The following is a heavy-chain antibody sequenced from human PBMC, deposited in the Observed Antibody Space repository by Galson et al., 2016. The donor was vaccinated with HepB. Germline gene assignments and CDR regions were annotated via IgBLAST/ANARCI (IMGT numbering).Heavy chain of an antibody. V-gene: IGHV3-9*01. CDR1: GFTFDKYA. D-gene: IGHD6-19*01. CDR3: AQGGLRGGVARNWYFGL. CDR2: ISWNGDER. Sequence: SLRLSCADSGFTFDKYAMHWVRHAPGKGLEWVSGISWNGDERDYADSVRGRFTISRDNAENSLFLQIDSLRSEDTALYYCAQGGLRGGVARNWYFGLWGRGTLVTVSS. J-gene: IGHJ2*01.